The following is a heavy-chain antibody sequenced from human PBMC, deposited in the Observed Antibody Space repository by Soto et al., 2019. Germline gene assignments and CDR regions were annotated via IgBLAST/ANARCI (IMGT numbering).Heavy chain of an antibody. CDR2: IHRNGGCT. CDR3: TRTSISSQDGFDL. V-gene: IGHV1-46*03. J-gene: IGHJ4*01. Sequence: ASVKFSCKAAGYSFTNCYMHWVRQAPGQVLEYMVVIHRNGGCTSYXXKFQGRVXXTSDGSRIIGXMELSSLRSDDTAVYYRTRTSISSQDGFDLXX. CDR1: GYSFTNCY. D-gene: IGHD6-13*01.